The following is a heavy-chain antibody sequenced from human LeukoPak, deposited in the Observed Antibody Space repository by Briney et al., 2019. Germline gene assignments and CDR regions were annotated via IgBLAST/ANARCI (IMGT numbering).Heavy chain of an antibody. CDR3: ARGDSSGYYFRFDY. CDR1: GDSISSYY. V-gene: IGHV4-59*08. D-gene: IGHD3-22*01. Sequence: SETLSLTCSVSGDSISSYYWTWIRQPPGKGLEWIGYIYYSGSTNYNPSLKSRVTISVDTSKNQFSLKLSSVTAADTAVYYCARGDSSGYYFRFDYWGQGTLVTVSS. J-gene: IGHJ4*02. CDR2: IYYSGST.